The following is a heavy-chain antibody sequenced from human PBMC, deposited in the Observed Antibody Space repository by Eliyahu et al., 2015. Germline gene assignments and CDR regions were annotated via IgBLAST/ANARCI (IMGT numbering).Heavy chain of an antibody. CDR1: GFXFXTYS. J-gene: IGHJ4*02. V-gene: IGHV3-21*02. Sequence: EVQLVESGGGLVKPGGSLRLSCAASGFXFXTYSXNWXRQAPGKGLEWVSSISSSSSYIHYADSVKGRFTISRDNAKNSLYLQMNSLRAEDTAVYYCARDLNYYYDSSGSSGYFDYWGQGTLVTVSS. D-gene: IGHD3-22*01. CDR3: ARDLNYYYDSSGSSGYFDY. CDR2: ISSSSSYI.